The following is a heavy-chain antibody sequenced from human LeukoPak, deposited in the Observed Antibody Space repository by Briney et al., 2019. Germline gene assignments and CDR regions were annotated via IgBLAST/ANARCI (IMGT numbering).Heavy chain of an antibody. D-gene: IGHD4-23*01. CDR1: GFTFSSSA. Sequence: GGSLGLSCAASGFTFSSSAMHWVRQAPGKGLEWVAFMRYDGTNKYYADSVKGRFTISRDTSKNTLYLQMNSLRTEDTAVYYCAKDDYGGFDYWGQGTLVTVSS. CDR3: AKDDYGGFDY. CDR2: MRYDGTNK. J-gene: IGHJ4*02. V-gene: IGHV3-30*02.